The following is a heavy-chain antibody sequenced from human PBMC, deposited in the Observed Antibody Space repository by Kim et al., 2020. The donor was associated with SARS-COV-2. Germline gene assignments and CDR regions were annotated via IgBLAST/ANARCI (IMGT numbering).Heavy chain of an antibody. V-gene: IGHV3-11*01. CDR3: ARETTFLTGKSWFDP. Sequence: DSVKGRFSISRDNAKNSLYLKMNSLRAEDTPVYYCARETTFLTGKSWFDPWGQRTLVTVSS. D-gene: IGHD1-20*01. J-gene: IGHJ5*02.